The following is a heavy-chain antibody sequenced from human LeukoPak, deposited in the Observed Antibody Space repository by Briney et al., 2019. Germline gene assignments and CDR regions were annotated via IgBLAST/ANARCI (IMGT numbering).Heavy chain of an antibody. V-gene: IGHV4-39*06. CDR1: GGSISSSSYY. J-gene: IGHJ5*02. D-gene: IGHD3-22*01. CDR2: IYYNRST. CDR3: ARVVIRWFDP. Sequence: SETLSLTCTVSGGSISSSSYYWGWIRQPPGKGLEWIGSIYYNRSTYYNPSLKSRVTISVDTSKNQFTLKLGSVTAADTAVYYCARVVIRWFDPWGQGTLVTVSS.